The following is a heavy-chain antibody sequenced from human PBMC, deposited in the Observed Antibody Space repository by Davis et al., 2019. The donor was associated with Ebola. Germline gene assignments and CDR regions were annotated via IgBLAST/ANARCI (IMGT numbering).Heavy chain of an antibody. CDR1: GYTFTGYY. J-gene: IGHJ4*02. V-gene: IGHV1-2*06. CDR3: SSEYGDY. D-gene: IGHD2/OR15-2a*01. Sequence: ASVKVSCKASGYTFTGYYIHWVRQAPGQGLEWMGRINPNSGGTDYAQKFQGRVTMTRDTSISTAYMELSRLRSDDTAVYYCSSEYGDYWGQGTLVTVSS. CDR2: INPNSGGT.